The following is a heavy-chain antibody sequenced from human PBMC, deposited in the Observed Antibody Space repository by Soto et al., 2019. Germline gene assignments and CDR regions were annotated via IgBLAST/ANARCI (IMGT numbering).Heavy chain of an antibody. D-gene: IGHD3-10*01. CDR3: AKLDASGTFQYPFAT. CDR1: GFTFDDYG. J-gene: IGHJ5*02. Sequence: GGSLRLSCAASGFTFDDYGMSWVRQAPGKGLEWVSCINWNGGTTGYADSVKGRFTISRDNAKDSLSLQMNSLRAEDTALYYCAKLDASGTFQYPFATWGQGTLVTVSS. V-gene: IGHV3-20*04. CDR2: INWNGGTT.